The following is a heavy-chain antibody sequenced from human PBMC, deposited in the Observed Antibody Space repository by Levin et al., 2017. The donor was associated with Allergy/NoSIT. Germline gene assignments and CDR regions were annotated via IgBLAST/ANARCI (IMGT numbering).Heavy chain of an antibody. J-gene: IGHJ4*01. CDR3: AKYRTDYFGSGGFYYFDS. V-gene: IGHV3-23*01. CDR1: GFSFSSYA. Sequence: LSLTCAASGFSFSSYAMSWVRQAPGKGLEWVSGISGSGDSTNYADSVKGRFTISRDNSKKTLYLQMNSLRAEDTAKYYCAKYRTDYFGSGGFYYFDSWGHGAQVTVSS. D-gene: IGHD3-10*01. CDR2: ISGSGDST.